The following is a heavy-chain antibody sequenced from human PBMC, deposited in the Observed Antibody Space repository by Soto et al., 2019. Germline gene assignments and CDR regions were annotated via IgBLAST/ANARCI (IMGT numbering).Heavy chain of an antibody. CDR2: INAGNGNT. D-gene: IGHD3-9*01. CDR1: GYTFTNYA. J-gene: IGHJ6*02. Sequence: ASVKVSCKASGYTFTNYAIHWVRQAPGQRLEWMGWINAGNGNTKYSQKFQGWVTMTRDTSISTAYMELSRLRSDDTAVYYCARDRDILTGYYISGMDVWGQGTTVTVSS. V-gene: IGHV1-3*01. CDR3: ARDRDILTGYYISGMDV.